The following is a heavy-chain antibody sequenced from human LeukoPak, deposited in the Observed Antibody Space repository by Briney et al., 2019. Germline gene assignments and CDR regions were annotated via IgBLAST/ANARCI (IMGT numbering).Heavy chain of an antibody. Sequence: PSETLSLTCTVSGGSISSSSYYWGWIRQPPGKGLEWIGSIYHSGSTYYNPSLKSRVTISVDTSKNQFSLKLSSVTAADTAVYYCASGYHTVGGRAFDIWGQGTMVTVSS. J-gene: IGHJ3*02. CDR3: ASGYHTVGGRAFDI. CDR1: GGSISSSSYY. CDR2: IYHSGST. V-gene: IGHV4-39*01. D-gene: IGHD4-23*01.